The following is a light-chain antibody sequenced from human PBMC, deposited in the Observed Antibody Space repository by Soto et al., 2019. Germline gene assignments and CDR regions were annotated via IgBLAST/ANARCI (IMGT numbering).Light chain of an antibody. J-gene: IGKJ2*01. CDR2: GAS. CDR1: QSLSSY. V-gene: IGKV3-20*01. Sequence: EIVLTQSPGTLSLSPGERATLSCRASQSLSSYFAWYQQKPGQAPRLLLHGASTRATGIPDRFSGSGSGTDFTLTISRLEPEDFAVYYCQHYGSSPYTFGQGTILEIK. CDR3: QHYGSSPYT.